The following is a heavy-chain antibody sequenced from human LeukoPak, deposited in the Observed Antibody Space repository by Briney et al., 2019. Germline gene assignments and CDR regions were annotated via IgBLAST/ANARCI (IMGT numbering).Heavy chain of an antibody. CDR2: IYYSGSS. CDR1: GGSINNGGYY. J-gene: IGHJ4*02. V-gene: IGHV4-31*03. CDR3: ARNRDGYNSFDY. Sequence: SETLSLTCTVSGGSINNGGYYWSWIRQHPGKGLGWIGYIYYSGSSYYNPSLRSRVTISVDTSKNHFSLKLSSVTAAATAVYYCARNRDGYNSFDYWGQGTLVTVSS. D-gene: IGHD5-24*01.